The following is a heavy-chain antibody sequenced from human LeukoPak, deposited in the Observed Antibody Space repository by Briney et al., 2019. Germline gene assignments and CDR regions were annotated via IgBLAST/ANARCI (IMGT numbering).Heavy chain of an antibody. CDR2: ISYDGSNK. D-gene: IGHD3-22*01. V-gene: IGHV3-30-3*01. CDR3: ARVPGYDSSGYFDY. CDR1: GFTFSSNS. Sequence: GGSLRLSCAASGFTFSSNSMHWVRQAPGKGLEWVAVISYDGSNKYYADSLKGRFTISRDNSKNTLYLQMNSLRAEDTAVYYCARVPGYDSSGYFDYWGQGTLVTASS. J-gene: IGHJ4*02.